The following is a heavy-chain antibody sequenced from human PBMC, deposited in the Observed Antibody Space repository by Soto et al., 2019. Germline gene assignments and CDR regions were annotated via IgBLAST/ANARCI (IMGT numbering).Heavy chain of an antibody. V-gene: IGHV3-23*01. CDR3: ARHTSGGHYYDY. CDR1: GFNFSSYA. CDR2: ISGSSSYT. J-gene: IGHJ4*02. D-gene: IGHD6-19*01. Sequence: PGGSLRLSCAASGFNFSSYAMSWVRQAPGKGLEWVSDISGSSSYTNFADSVKGRFTISRDNAKNSLYLQMNSLRAEDTAVYYCARHTSGGHYYDYWGQGTPVTVSS.